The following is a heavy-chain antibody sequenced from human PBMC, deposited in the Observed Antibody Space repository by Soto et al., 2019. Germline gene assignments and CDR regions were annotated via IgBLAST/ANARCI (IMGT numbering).Heavy chain of an antibody. D-gene: IGHD5-12*01. J-gene: IGHJ4*02. CDR1: GGSFSGYY. V-gene: IGHV4-34*01. CDR2: INHSGST. Sequence: LSLTCAVYGGSFSGYYWSWIRQPPGKGLEWIGEINHSGSTNYNPSLKSRVTISVDTSKNQFSLKLSSVTAADTAVYYCARGGRWLQLGYWGQGTLVTVSS. CDR3: ARGGRWLQLGY.